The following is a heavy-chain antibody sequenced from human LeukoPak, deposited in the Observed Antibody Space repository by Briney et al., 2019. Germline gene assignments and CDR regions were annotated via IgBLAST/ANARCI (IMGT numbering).Heavy chain of an antibody. J-gene: IGHJ6*03. CDR2: IYTSGST. D-gene: IGHD5-12*01. CDR3: ARGASGYDFDFYYYYYMDV. CDR1: GGSISSGSYY. V-gene: IGHV4-61*02. Sequence: SETLSLTCTVSGGSISSGSYYWSWIRQPAGKGLEWIGRIYTSGSTNYNPSLKSRVTISVDTSKNQFSLKLSSVTAADTAVYYCARGASGYDFDFYYYYYMDVWGKGTTVTISS.